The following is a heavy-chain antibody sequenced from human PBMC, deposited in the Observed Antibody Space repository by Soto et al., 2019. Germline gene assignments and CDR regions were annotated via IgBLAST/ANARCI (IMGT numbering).Heavy chain of an antibody. J-gene: IGHJ6*02. V-gene: IGHV1-3*01. Sequence: GASVNVSCKASGYTFTSYAMHWVRQAPGQRLEWMGWINAGNGNTKYSQKFQGRVTITRDTSASTAYMELSSLRSEDTAVYYCARRSGLGYCSGGSCYSPYYYYGMDVWGQGTTVTVS. CDR1: GYTFTSYA. CDR2: INAGNGNT. D-gene: IGHD2-15*01. CDR3: ARRSGLGYCSGGSCYSPYYYYGMDV.